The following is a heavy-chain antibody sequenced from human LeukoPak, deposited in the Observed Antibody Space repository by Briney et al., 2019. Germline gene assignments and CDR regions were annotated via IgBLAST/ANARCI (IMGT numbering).Heavy chain of an antibody. CDR1: GFTFSNAW. Sequence: GGSLRLSCAASGFTFSNAWMNWVRQAPGKGLEWVGRIKSKTDGGTTDYAAPVKGRFTISRDDSKNTPYLQMNSLKIEDTAVYYCTTDEDWNYARKDVWGQGATVIVSS. J-gene: IGHJ6*02. D-gene: IGHD1-7*01. V-gene: IGHV3-15*07. CDR3: TTDEDWNYARKDV. CDR2: IKSKTDGGTT.